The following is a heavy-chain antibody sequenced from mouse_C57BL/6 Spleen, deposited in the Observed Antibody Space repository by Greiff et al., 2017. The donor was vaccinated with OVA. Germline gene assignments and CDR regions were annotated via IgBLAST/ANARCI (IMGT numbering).Heavy chain of an antibody. CDR2: IRLKSDNYAT. CDR1: GFTFSNYW. J-gene: IGHJ3*01. V-gene: IGHV6-3*01. Sequence: EVKLMESGGGLVQPGGSMKLSCVASGFTFSNYWMNWVRQSPEKGLEWVAQIRLKSDNYATHYAESVKGRFTISRDDSKSSVYLQMINLRAEDTGIYYCTAEGFAYWGQGTLVTVSA. CDR3: TAEGFAY.